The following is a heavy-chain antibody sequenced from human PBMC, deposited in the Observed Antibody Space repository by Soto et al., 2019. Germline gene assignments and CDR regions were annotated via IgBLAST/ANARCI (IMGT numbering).Heavy chain of an antibody. J-gene: IGHJ4*02. Sequence: EVQLVETGGGLIQPGASLRLSCAASGFTVSTNYMSWVRQAPGKGLEWVSGIYSGGNTYYADSVKGRFSMSRDKSKNTLFLQMNGLRAEDTAVYYCGRGSSDSDGILRVDYWGQGTLVTVSS. CDR2: IYSGGNT. CDR3: GRGSSDSDGILRVDY. D-gene: IGHD2-2*01. CDR1: GFTVSTNY. V-gene: IGHV3-53*02.